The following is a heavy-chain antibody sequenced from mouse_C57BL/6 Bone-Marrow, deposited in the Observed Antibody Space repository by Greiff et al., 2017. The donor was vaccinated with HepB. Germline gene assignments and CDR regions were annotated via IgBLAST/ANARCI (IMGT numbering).Heavy chain of an antibody. Sequence: VQLQQSGAELVRPGASVTLSCKASGYTFTDYEMHWVKQTPVHGLEWIGAIDPETGGTAYNQKFKGKAILTADKSSSTAYMELRSLTSEDSAVYYCTMDYYGSSYVGWYFDVWGTGTTVTVSS. CDR1: GYTFTDYE. CDR2: IDPETGGT. D-gene: IGHD1-1*01. CDR3: TMDYYGSSYVGWYFDV. J-gene: IGHJ1*03. V-gene: IGHV1-15*01.